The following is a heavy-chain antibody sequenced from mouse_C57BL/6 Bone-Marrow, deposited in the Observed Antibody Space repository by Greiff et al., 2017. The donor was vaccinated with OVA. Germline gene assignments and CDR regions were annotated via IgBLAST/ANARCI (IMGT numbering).Heavy chain of an antibody. V-gene: IGHV1-19*01. D-gene: IGHD1-1*01. J-gene: IGHJ2*01. CDR2: INPYNGGT. CDR1: GYTFTDYY. CDR3: ASPLHVSYDY. Sequence: VQLQQSGPVLVKPGASVKMSCKASGYTFTDYYMNWVKQSHGKSLEWIGVINPYNGGTSYNQKFKGKATLTVDKSSSTAYMELNSLTSDDSAVYYCASPLHVSYDYWGQGTTLTVSS.